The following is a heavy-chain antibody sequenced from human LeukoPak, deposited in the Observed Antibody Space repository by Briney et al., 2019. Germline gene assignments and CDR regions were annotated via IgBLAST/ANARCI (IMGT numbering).Heavy chain of an antibody. V-gene: IGHV4-59*08. J-gene: IGHJ4*02. D-gene: IGHD4-17*01. Sequence: SETLSLTCTVSGGSISSYYWSWIRQPPGKGLEWIGYNYYSGSTKSNPSLKSRVTISVDTSKNEFSLKLSSVTAADTAVYYCARTPNYGGKDYWGQGTLVTVSS. CDR1: GGSISSYY. CDR2: NYYSGST. CDR3: ARTPNYGGKDY.